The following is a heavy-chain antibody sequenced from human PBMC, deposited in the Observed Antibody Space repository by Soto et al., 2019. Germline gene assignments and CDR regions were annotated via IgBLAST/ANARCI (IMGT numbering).Heavy chain of an antibody. Sequence: PSETLSLTCTVSGGSVGYFYWSWIRQPPGKGLEWIGYIYYSGSTSYNPSLKSRVTISVDTSKNQFSLKLSSVTAADTAVYYCARCYGSGSYYNGLFDYWGQGTLVTVS. J-gene: IGHJ4*02. CDR1: GGSVGYFY. CDR2: IYYSGST. V-gene: IGHV4-59*02. D-gene: IGHD3-10*01. CDR3: ARCYGSGSYYNGLFDY.